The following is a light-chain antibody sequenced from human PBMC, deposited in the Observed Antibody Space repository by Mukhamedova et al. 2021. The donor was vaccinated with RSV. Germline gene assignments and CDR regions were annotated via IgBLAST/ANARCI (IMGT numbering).Light chain of an antibody. J-gene: IGKJ1*01. Sequence: WYQRRVHGEVPKLLIYAASTLPSGVPSRFSGGGSCTGFTLTISSLQPGDVATYYWQKDNSAPRTFGQGTKGVTK. CDR2: AAS. V-gene: IGKV1-27*01. CDR3: QKDNSAPRT.